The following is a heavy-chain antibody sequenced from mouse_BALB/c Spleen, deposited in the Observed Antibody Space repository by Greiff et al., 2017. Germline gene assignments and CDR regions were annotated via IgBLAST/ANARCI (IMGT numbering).Heavy chain of an antibody. V-gene: IGHV5-6-4*01. D-gene: IGHD4-1*01. CDR3: TAGTWFAY. Sequence: DVKLVESGGGLVKPGGSLKLSCAASGFTFSSYTMSWVRQTPEKRLEWVATISSGGSYTYYPDSVKGRFTISRDNAKNTLYLQMSSLKSEDTAMYYCTAGTWFAYWGQGTLVTVSA. CDR2: ISSGGSYT. J-gene: IGHJ3*01. CDR1: GFTFSSYT.